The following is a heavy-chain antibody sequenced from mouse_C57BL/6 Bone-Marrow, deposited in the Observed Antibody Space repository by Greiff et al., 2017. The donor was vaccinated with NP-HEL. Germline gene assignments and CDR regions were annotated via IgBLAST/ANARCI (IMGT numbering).Heavy chain of an antibody. D-gene: IGHD2-2*01. CDR3: AGLRHAMDY. V-gene: IGHV1-26*01. J-gene: IGHJ4*01. Sequence: EVQLQQSGPELVKPGASVKISCKASGYTFTDYYMNWVKQSHGKSLEWIGDINPNNGGTSYNQKFKGKATLTVDKSSSTAYMELRSLTSEDSAVYYCAGLRHAMDYWGQGTSVTVSS. CDR1: GYTFTDYY. CDR2: INPNNGGT.